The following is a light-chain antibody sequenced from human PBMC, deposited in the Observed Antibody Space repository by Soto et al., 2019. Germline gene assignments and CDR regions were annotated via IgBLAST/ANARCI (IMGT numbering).Light chain of an antibody. CDR3: SSYTSSSTVV. CDR2: EVS. J-gene: IGLJ2*01. Sequence: QSALTQPASVSGSPGQSITISCTGTNSDVGRYNYVSWYQQHPGKAPKLMIYEVSNRPSGVSNRFSGSKSGNTASLTISGLQAEDEADYYCSSYTSSSTVVFGGGTKVTVL. V-gene: IGLV2-14*01. CDR1: NSDVGRYNY.